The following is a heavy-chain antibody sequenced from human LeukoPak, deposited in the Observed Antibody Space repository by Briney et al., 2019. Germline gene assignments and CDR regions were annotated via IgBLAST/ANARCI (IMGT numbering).Heavy chain of an antibody. CDR1: GFTFSSYW. D-gene: IGHD5-12*01. CDR3: LVTTRSYAFDI. Sequence: PGGSLRLSCAASGFTFSSYWMSWVRQAPGKGLEWVASIKQDGSVKNYVDSVKGRFTISRDNAKNSLYLQMNSLRAEDASLYYGLVTTRSYAFDIWGQGTMVTVSS. J-gene: IGHJ3*02. V-gene: IGHV3-7*01. CDR2: IKQDGSVK.